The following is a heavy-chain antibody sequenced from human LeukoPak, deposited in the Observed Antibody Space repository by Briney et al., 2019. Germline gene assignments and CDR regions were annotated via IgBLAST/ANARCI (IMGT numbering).Heavy chain of an antibody. V-gene: IGHV4-34*01. CDR3: ARGSVYVWGSYRPAFDY. CDR1: GGSFCGYY. CDR2: IYHSGST. Sequence: PSETLSLTCAVYGGSFCGYYWSWIRQPPGKGREWIGDIYHSGSTNYNPSLKSRVTISVDTSKNQFSLKLSSVTAADTAVYYCARGSVYVWGSYRPAFDYWGQGTLVTVSS. J-gene: IGHJ4*02. D-gene: IGHD3-16*02.